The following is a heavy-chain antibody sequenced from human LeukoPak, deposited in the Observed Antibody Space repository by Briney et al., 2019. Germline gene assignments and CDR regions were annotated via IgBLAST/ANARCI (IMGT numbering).Heavy chain of an antibody. V-gene: IGHV3-21*01. CDR2: ISSSSSHI. D-gene: IGHD6-13*01. Sequence: GGSLRLSCAASGFTFSSYWMHWVRQAPGKGLVWVSSISSSSSHIYYADSVKGRFTMSRDNAKNSLYLQMNSLRADDTAVYYCARVLEAASFDYWGQGSPVTVSS. CDR1: GFTFSSYW. J-gene: IGHJ4*02. CDR3: ARVLEAASFDY.